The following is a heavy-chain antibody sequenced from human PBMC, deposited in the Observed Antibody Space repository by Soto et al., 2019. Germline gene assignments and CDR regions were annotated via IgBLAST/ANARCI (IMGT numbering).Heavy chain of an antibody. CDR2: IYYNGDT. V-gene: IGHV4-31*03. J-gene: IGHJ4*02. CDR1: GGSISSGGYY. CDR3: PRSHRDNWGSPDYFDY. D-gene: IGHD7-27*01. Sequence: QVQLQESGPGLVKPSQTLSLTCTVSGGSISSGGYYWSWIRQHPGKGLEWIGYIYYNGDTYYNPSLKSRVSISIDTSKNQFSLRLTSVTAADTAVYYCPRSHRDNWGSPDYFDYWGQGILVTVSS.